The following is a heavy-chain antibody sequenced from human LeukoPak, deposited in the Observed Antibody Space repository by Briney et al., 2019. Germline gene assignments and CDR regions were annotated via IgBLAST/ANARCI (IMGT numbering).Heavy chain of an antibody. V-gene: IGHV4-31*03. Sequence: SETLSLTCTVSGGSVSTLDYYWNWIRQHPGKGLEWIGYIYYSGSTYYNPSLKSRVTISVDTSKNQFSLKLSSVTAADTAVYYCARDQGFRTLDYWGQGTLVTVSS. D-gene: IGHD2-15*01. CDR2: IYYSGST. J-gene: IGHJ4*02. CDR3: ARDQGFRTLDY. CDR1: GGSVSTLDYY.